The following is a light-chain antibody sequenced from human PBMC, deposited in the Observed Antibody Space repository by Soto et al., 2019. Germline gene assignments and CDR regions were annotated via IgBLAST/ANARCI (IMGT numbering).Light chain of an antibody. CDR3: QQYGSLPYT. J-gene: IGKJ2*01. CDR2: GAS. Sequence: EIVLTQSPGTLSLSPGERTTLSCRASQSVSSSYLAWYQQKPGQAPRLLIYGASSRPTGIPDRFSGSGSGTDFTLTISRLEPEDFAVYYCQQYGSLPYTFGQGTKLEIK. CDR1: QSVSSSY. V-gene: IGKV3-20*01.